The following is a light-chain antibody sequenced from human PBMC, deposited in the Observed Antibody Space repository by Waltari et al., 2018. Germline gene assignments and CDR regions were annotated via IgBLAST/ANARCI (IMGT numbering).Light chain of an antibody. J-gene: IGLJ2*01. V-gene: IGLV2-11*01. CDR1: SSDVGGYNY. CDR2: DVN. CDR3: CSYAGSYTFV. Sequence: QSALTQPRSVSGSPGQSVTISCTGTSSDVGGYNYFSWYQQHPGKAPKFLIYDVNKRPSGVPDRFSGSKSGNTASLTISGLQAEDEADYYCCSYAGSYTFVFGGGTKLTVL.